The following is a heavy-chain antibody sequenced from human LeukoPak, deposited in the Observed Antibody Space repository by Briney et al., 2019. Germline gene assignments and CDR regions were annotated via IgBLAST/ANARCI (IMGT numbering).Heavy chain of an antibody. CDR2: INHSGGT. J-gene: IGHJ4*02. CDR1: GGSFSGYY. Sequence: SETLSLTCAVYGGSFSGYYWSWIRQPPGKGLEWIGEINHSGGTNYNPSLKSRVTISVDTSKNQFSLKLSSVTAADTAVYYCARGSTYYYGSGSYFYWGQGTLVTVSS. V-gene: IGHV4-34*01. D-gene: IGHD3-10*01. CDR3: ARGSTYYYGSGSYFY.